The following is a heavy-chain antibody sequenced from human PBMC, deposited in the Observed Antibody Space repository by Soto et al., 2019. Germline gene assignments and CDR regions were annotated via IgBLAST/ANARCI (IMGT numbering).Heavy chain of an antibody. J-gene: IGHJ6*03. CDR3: ARDGWFGEFRRYYYYYMDV. CDR2: IWYDGSNK. D-gene: IGHD3-10*01. CDR1: GFTFSNYG. Sequence: PGGSLRLSCVASGFTFSNYGMSWVRQAPGRGLEWVAVIWYDGSNKYYADSVKGRFTISRDNSKNTLYLQMNSLRAEDTAVYYCARDGWFGEFRRYYYYYMDVWGKGTTVTVSS. V-gene: IGHV3-33*08.